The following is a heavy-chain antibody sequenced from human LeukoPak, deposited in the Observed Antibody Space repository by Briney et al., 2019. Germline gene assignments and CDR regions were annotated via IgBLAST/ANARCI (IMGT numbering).Heavy chain of an antibody. D-gene: IGHD6-19*01. CDR1: GFTFSSYE. J-gene: IGHJ4*02. CDR3: TGRLVEDY. V-gene: IGHV3-48*03. Sequence: GGSLRLSCAASGFTFSSYEMNWVRQAPGKGLEWVSYISNSGRSVYYADSVQGRFTISRDNTKNSLYLQMNGLRAEDTAVYYCTGRLVEDYWGQGTLVTVSS. CDR2: ISNSGRSV.